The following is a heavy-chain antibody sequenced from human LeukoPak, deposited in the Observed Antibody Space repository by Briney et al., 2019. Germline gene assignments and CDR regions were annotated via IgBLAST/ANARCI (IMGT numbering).Heavy chain of an antibody. CDR2: IYPGDSDT. J-gene: IGHJ5*02. CDR1: GYSFSTYW. CDR3: ARQYGSGSLGRFDP. Sequence: GESLKISCKGSGYSFSTYWIAWVRQMPGKGLEWMGIIYPGDSDTRYSPSFQGHVTISADKSISTAYLQWSSLKASDTAMYYCARQYGSGSLGRFDPWGQGTLVTVSS. V-gene: IGHV5-51*01. D-gene: IGHD3-10*01.